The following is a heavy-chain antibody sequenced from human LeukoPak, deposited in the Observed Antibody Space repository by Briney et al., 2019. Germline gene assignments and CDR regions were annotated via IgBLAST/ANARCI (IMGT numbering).Heavy chain of an antibody. V-gene: IGHV4-59*01. CDR2: IYYSGST. CDR3: ARETSYYVFDY. Sequence: PSETLSLTCTVSGGSISSYYWTWIRQPPGKGLEWIGYIYYSGSTNYNPSLKSRVTISVDTSKNQFSLRLSSVTAADTAVYYCARETSYYVFDYWGQGTLVTVSS. J-gene: IGHJ4*02. D-gene: IGHD1-26*01. CDR1: GGSISSYY.